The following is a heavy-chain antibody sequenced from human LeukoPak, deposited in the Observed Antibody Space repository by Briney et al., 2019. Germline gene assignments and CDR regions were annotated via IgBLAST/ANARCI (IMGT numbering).Heavy chain of an antibody. J-gene: IGHJ4*02. V-gene: IGHV4-39*01. CDR1: GGSISSSSYY. Sequence: SETLSLTCIVSGGSISSSSYYWGWIRQPPGKGLEWIGSIYYSGNTYYNPSLKSRVTISVDTSKNQFSLKLSSVTAADTAVYYCARRGRSGSYPYYFDYWGQGTLVTVSS. D-gene: IGHD1-26*01. CDR2: IYYSGNT. CDR3: ARRGRSGSYPYYFDY.